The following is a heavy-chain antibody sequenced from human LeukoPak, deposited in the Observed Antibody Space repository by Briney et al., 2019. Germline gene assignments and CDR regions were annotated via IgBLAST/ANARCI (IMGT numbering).Heavy chain of an antibody. CDR2: IYTSGSP. V-gene: IGHV4-61*02. Sequence: SETLSLTCTVSGGSINSGSYYWHWIRQPAGKGLEWIGRIYTSGSPEYNPSLKSRVTISVDTSKNQFSLKLSSVTAADTAVYYCARELGTAYYGSGNYHYNALYYYLGVWGKGTTVTISS. D-gene: IGHD3-10*01. CDR3: ARELGTAYYGSGNYHYNALYYYLGV. J-gene: IGHJ6*03. CDR1: GGSINSGSYY.